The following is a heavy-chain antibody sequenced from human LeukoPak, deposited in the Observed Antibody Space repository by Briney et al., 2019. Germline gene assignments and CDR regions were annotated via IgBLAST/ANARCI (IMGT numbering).Heavy chain of an antibody. J-gene: IGHJ4*02. Sequence: SETLSLTCTVSGGSISSYYWSWIRQPAGKGLEWIGRIYTSGSTNYNPSLKSRVTMSVDTSKNQFSLKLSSVTAADTAVYYCARVTYYDSSGYYSNTYYFDYWGQGTLVTVSS. CDR1: GGSISSYY. CDR3: ARVTYYDSSGYYSNTYYFDY. D-gene: IGHD3-22*01. V-gene: IGHV4-4*07. CDR2: IYTSGST.